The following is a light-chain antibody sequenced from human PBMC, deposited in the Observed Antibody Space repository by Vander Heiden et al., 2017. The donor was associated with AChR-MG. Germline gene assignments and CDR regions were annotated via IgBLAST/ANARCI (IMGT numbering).Light chain of an antibody. J-gene: IGLJ2*01. CDR1: SSNLGTGYD. Sequence: HSLLTQPPPLSGAPGQPVTISCSGSSSNLGTGYDVHWSQHLPKTTPILVIANNVDRPAGVPDRFSGSKAGTSASPTSTGLEEEDEADYYCQSDDSSLNVVFGGGTKVTVL. V-gene: IGLV1-40*01. CDR2: NNV. CDR3: QSDDSSLNVV.